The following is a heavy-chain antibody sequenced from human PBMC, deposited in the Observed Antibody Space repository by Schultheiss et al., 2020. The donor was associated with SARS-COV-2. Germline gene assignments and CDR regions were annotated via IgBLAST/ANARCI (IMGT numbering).Heavy chain of an antibody. Sequence: SETLSLTCTVSGGSISSYYWSWIRQPPGKGLEWIGSIYYSGSTYYNPSLKSRVTISVDTSKNQFSLKLSSVTAADTAVYYCARRVTTYVLNWYFDLWGRGTLGTVAS. D-gene: IGHD4-11*01. J-gene: IGHJ2*01. V-gene: IGHV4-59*08. CDR3: ARRVTTYVLNWYFDL. CDR1: GGSISSYY. CDR2: IYYSGST.